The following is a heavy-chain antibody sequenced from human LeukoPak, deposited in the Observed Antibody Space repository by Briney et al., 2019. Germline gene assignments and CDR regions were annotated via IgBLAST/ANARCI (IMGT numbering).Heavy chain of an antibody. CDR2: IYYSGST. CDR3: ARDRSTHNWFDP. CDR1: GGSISSSSYY. Sequence: SETLSLTCTVSGGSISSSSYYWGWIRQPPGKGLEWIGSIYYSGSTYYNPSLKSRVTISVDTSKNQFSLKLSSVTAADTAVYYCARDRSTHNWFDPGGQGTLVTVSS. V-gene: IGHV4-39*07. J-gene: IGHJ5*02.